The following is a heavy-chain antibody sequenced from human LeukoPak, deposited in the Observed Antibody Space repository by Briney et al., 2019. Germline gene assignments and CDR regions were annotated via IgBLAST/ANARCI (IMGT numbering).Heavy chain of an antibody. CDR3: AKVSYCSGGSCLHLDY. CDR1: GFTFSSYG. V-gene: IGHV3-23*01. Sequence: PGGTLRLSCAASGFTFSSYGMSWVRQAPGKGLEWVSAISGSGGSTYYADSVKGRFTISRDNSKNTLYLQMNSLRAEDTAVYYCAKVSYCSGGSCLHLDYWGQGTLVTVTS. J-gene: IGHJ4*02. CDR2: ISGSGGST. D-gene: IGHD2-15*01.